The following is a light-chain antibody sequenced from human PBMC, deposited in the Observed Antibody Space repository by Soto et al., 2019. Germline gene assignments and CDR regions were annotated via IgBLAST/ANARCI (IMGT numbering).Light chain of an antibody. CDR1: QGIRND. CDR3: QHYNSYSEA. Sequence: DIQMTQSPSSLSASVGDRVAITCGASQGIRNDLGWYQQKPGKAPKLLIYKASTLKSGVPSRFSGSGSGTEFTLTISSLQPDDFATYYCQHYNSYSEAFGQGTRLEIK. J-gene: IGKJ5*01. V-gene: IGKV1-5*03. CDR2: KAS.